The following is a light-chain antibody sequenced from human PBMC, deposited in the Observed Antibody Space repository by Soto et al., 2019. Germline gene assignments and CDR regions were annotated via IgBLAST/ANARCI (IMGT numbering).Light chain of an antibody. Sequence: EIVMTQSPATPSVSPGYRDTLSCRASQSVGGSVAWYQQKPGQAPRLLIYDASTRATDVPATFSGSGSGTEFTLTISSLQSEDFAVYHCQQYNIWPWTFGQGTKVDIK. CDR1: QSVGGS. V-gene: IGKV3-15*01. CDR2: DAS. J-gene: IGKJ1*01. CDR3: QQYNIWPWT.